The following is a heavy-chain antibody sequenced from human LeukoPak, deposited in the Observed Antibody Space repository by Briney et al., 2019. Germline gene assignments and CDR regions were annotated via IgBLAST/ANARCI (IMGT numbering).Heavy chain of an antibody. J-gene: IGHJ3*02. Sequence: PGGSLRLSCAASGFTVSSNYMSRVRQAPGKGLEWVSVIYSGGSTYYADSVKGRFTISRDNSKNTLYLQMNSLRAEDTAVYYCATDGGLWFGPVQTDAFDIWGQGTMVTVSS. CDR1: GFTVSSNY. D-gene: IGHD3-10*01. V-gene: IGHV3-66*01. CDR2: IYSGGST. CDR3: ATDGGLWFGPVQTDAFDI.